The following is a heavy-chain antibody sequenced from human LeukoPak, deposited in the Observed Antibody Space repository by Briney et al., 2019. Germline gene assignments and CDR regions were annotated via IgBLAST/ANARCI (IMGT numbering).Heavy chain of an antibody. Sequence: GGSLRLSCAASGFTFSSYSMNWVRQAPGKGLEWVSSISSSSSYIYYADSVKGRFTISRDNAKNSLYLQMNSLRAEDTAVYYCARGDDDVAAAGFAFDIWGQGTMVTVSS. CDR2: ISSSSSYI. V-gene: IGHV3-21*01. CDR1: GFTFSSYS. J-gene: IGHJ3*02. D-gene: IGHD6-13*01. CDR3: ARGDDDVAAAGFAFDI.